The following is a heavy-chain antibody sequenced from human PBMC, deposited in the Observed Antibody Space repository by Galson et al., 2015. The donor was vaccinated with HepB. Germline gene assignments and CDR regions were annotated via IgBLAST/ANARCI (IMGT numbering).Heavy chain of an antibody. J-gene: IGHJ4*02. Sequence: SETLSLTCTVSGGSIRTEDWWSWVRQSPGKRLEWIGQIYHSGDTNYNPSLKSRVTMSVDTSKNQFSLKLSSVTAADTAIYHCARDWIRDGASYYFDYWGQGTLVTVSS. CDR1: GGSIRTEDW. D-gene: IGHD5-24*01. V-gene: IGHV4-4*02. CDR2: IYHSGDT. CDR3: ARDWIRDGASYYFDY.